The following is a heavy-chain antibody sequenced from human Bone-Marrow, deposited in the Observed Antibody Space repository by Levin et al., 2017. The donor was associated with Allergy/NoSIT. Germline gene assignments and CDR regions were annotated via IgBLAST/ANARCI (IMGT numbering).Heavy chain of an antibody. CDR3: ANGSDSSGYYFDF. D-gene: IGHD3-22*01. J-gene: IGHJ4*02. CDR1: SDSFAKYW. Sequence: GGSLRLSCKTSSDSFAKYWIGWVRQMPGKGLEWMGIIYPGDSDKRYNPPFQAQVTISADKSISNAYLQWSSLRPSETATYNCANGSDSSGYYFDFWGQGTLVTVSS. CDR2: IYPGDSDK. V-gene: IGHV5-51*01.